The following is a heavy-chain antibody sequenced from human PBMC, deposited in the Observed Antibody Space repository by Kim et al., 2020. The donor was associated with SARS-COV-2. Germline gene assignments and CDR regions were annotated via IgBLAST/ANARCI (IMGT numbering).Heavy chain of an antibody. CDR1: GFTFSNFA. V-gene: IGHV3-23*01. CDR2: IRNNGDST. CDR3: AKKPRQTAGSHFDF. Sequence: GGSLRLSCAASGFTFSNFALSWVRLAPGKGLEWLSNIRNNGDSTFDADSVKGRFTISRDNAKNTLYLQMNSLRAEDTAVYYCAKKPRQTAGSHFDFWGQGTLVTVST. D-gene: IGHD2-15*01. J-gene: IGHJ4*02.